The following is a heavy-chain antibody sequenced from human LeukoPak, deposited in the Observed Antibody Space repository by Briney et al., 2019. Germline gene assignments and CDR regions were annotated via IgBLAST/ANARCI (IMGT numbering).Heavy chain of an antibody. D-gene: IGHD1-26*01. V-gene: IGHV3-15*01. CDR2: IKSKTDGGTT. J-gene: IGHJ4*02. Sequence: EGSLRLSCAASGFTFSNAWMSWVRQAPGKGLEWVGRIKSKTDGGTTDYAAPVKGRFTISRDDSKNTLYLQMNSLKTEDTAVYYCTTDVTAGATPYFDYWGQGTLVTVSS. CDR1: GFTFSNAW. CDR3: TTDVTAGATPYFDY.